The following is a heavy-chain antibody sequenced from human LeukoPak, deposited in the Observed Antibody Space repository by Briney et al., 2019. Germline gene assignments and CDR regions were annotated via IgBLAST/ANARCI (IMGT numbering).Heavy chain of an antibody. D-gene: IGHD5-18*01. Sequence: ASVKVSCKASGYTFTRYGINWVRQAPGQGLEWMGWISAYNGHTNYAQKLQGRVTMTTDTSTSTAYMDLRSLRSDDTAVYYCARLDMDTDYYYGMDVWGQGTTVTVSS. CDR1: GYTFTRYG. V-gene: IGHV1-18*01. CDR2: ISAYNGHT. CDR3: ARLDMDTDYYYGMDV. J-gene: IGHJ6*02.